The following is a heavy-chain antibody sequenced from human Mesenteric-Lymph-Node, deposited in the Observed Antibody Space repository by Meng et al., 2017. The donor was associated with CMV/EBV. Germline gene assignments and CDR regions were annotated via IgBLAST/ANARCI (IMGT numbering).Heavy chain of an antibody. CDR1: FSLSTRGMG. Sequence: FSLSTRGMGVGWIRQPPGKALEWLALIYWDDDQRYTPSLKSRLTITKDPSKSQVVLTMTTMDPVDTATYYCAHRRRGQLWSFWDFDYWGQGTLVTVSS. CDR3: AHRRRGQLWSFWDFDY. V-gene: IGHV2-5*02. J-gene: IGHJ4*02. CDR2: IYWDDDQ. D-gene: IGHD5-18*01.